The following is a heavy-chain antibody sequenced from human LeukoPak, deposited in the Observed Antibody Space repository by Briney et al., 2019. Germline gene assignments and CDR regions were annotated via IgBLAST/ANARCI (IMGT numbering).Heavy chain of an antibody. D-gene: IGHD4-23*01. V-gene: IGHV3-74*01. CDR2: VNSDGSST. Sequence: GGSLRLSCAASAFTFSSYGMHWVRQAPGKGLVWVSRVNSDGSSTNYADSVKGRFTISRDNAKNTLYLQMNSLRAEDTAVYYCARGYDGNSPFFDYWGQGTLVTVSS. CDR1: AFTFSSYG. CDR3: ARGYDGNSPFFDY. J-gene: IGHJ4*02.